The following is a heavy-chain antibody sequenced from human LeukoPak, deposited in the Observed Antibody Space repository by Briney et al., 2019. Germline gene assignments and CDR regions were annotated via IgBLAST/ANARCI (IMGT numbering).Heavy chain of an antibody. V-gene: IGHV4-34*01. Sequence: SETLSLTCAVYGGSFSGYYWSWIRQPPGKGLEWIGDIYHSGSTNYNPSLKSRLTISVDKSKNQFSLKLSSVTAADTAVYYCARDPDTAMGSCDYWGQGTLVTVSS. CDR1: GGSFSGYY. J-gene: IGHJ4*02. D-gene: IGHD5-18*01. CDR2: IYHSGST. CDR3: ARDPDTAMGSCDY.